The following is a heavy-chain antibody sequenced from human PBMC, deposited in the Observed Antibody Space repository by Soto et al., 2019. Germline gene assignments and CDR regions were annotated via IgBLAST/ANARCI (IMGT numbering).Heavy chain of an antibody. CDR1: GFSLSTSGVG. D-gene: IGHD6-13*01. CDR2: IYWDDDK. CDR3: AHRHSSIAAAGGITEYFQH. J-gene: IGHJ1*01. V-gene: IGHV2-5*02. Sequence: QITLKESGPTLVKPTQTLTLTCTFSGFSLSTSGVGVGWIRQPPGKALEWLALIYWDDDKRYSPSLKSRLTITKDTSKTQVVLTMTNMDPVDTATYYCAHRHSSIAAAGGITEYFQHWGQGTLVTVSS.